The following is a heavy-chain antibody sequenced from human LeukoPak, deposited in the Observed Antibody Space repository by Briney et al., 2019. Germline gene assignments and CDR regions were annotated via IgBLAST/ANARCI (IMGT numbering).Heavy chain of an antibody. J-gene: IGHJ4*02. CDR3: ARDHWRRLDY. D-gene: IGHD3-3*01. CDR2: ISHDGSEK. V-gene: IGHV3-7*03. Sequence: GGSLRLSCTASAFTFSDHWMHWVRQAPGKGLEWVAIISHDGSEKSYVDSVKDRFTISRDNAKNSLYLQMNSLRAEDTAVYYCARDHWRRLDYWGQGTLVTVSS. CDR1: AFTFSDHW.